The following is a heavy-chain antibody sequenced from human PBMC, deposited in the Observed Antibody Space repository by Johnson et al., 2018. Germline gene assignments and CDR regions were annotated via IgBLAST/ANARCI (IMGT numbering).Heavy chain of an antibody. D-gene: IGHD2-15*01. CDR2: ISYDGTNK. CDR3: ARGDIVVGVVARECVQH. V-gene: IGHV3-30*03. Sequence: QVQLVESGGGVVQPGRSLRLSCAASGFTFTNYGMHWVRQAPGKGLEWVALISYDGTNKYYADSVKGRFTIPRDNAKNTLYLQMNSLGAEDTSGYYCARGDIVVGVVARECVQHWVQGTLGTVSS. J-gene: IGHJ1*01. CDR1: GFTFTNYG.